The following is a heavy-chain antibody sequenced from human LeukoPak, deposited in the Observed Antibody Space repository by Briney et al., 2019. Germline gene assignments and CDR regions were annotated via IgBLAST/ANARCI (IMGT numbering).Heavy chain of an antibody. CDR3: AGGYCSGGSCSYYYGMDV. Sequence: WASVKVSCKASGYTFIGYYIHWVRQAPGQGLEWMGWINPNSGGTNYAQKFQGRVTMTRDTSISTAYMELSRLRSDDTAVYYCAGGYCSGGSCSYYYGMDVWGQGTTVTVSS. D-gene: IGHD2-15*01. J-gene: IGHJ6*02. CDR2: INPNSGGT. V-gene: IGHV1-2*02. CDR1: GYTFIGYY.